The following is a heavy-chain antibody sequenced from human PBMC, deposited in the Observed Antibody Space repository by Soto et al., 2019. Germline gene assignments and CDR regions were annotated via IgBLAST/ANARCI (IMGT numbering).Heavy chain of an antibody. CDR1: GYTFTSYG. CDR2: ISAYNGNT. D-gene: IGHD2-2*01. V-gene: IGHV1-18*01. CDR3: ARDLPPAAMMAFDY. Sequence: ASVKVSCKASGYTFTSYGISWVRQAPGQGLEWMGWISAYNGNTNSAQKLQGRVTMTTDTSTSTAYMELRSLRSDDTAVYYCARDLPPAAMMAFDYWGQGTLVTVSS. J-gene: IGHJ4*02.